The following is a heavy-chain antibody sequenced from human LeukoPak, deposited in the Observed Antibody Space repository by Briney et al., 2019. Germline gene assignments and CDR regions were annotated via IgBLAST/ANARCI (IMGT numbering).Heavy chain of an antibody. V-gene: IGHV3-23*01. D-gene: IGHD3-22*01. CDR3: AKRSSGYSFDY. CDR1: GFTFSSNA. J-gene: IGHJ4*02. Sequence: PGRSLRLSWAAAGFTFSSNAMSWVRQPPGKGLEWLSAISGNGDSTYYAGFVIGRFTNSRDNSKNTLYLQMNSLRAEDTAVYYCAKRSSGYSFDYWGQGTLVTVSS. CDR2: ISGNGDST.